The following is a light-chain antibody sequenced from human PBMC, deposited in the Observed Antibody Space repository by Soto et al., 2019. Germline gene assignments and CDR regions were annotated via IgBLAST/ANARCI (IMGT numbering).Light chain of an antibody. CDR2: AAS. CDR1: QAIYNY. J-gene: IGKJ1*01. V-gene: IGKV1-27*01. CDR3: QHWTDYSWT. Sequence: DIQMTQSPSSLSASVGDRVTITCRASQAIYNYLAWYQQKPGKVPTLLISAASTLQSGVPSRFSGSGSGTDFTLTISSLQPDDFATYYCQHWTDYSWTFGQGTKVEVK.